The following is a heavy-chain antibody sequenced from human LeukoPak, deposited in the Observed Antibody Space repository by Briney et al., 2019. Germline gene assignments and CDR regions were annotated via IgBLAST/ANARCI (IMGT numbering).Heavy chain of an antibody. D-gene: IGHD5-12*01. V-gene: IGHV3-30*02. J-gene: IGHJ3*02. CDR2: IRYDGSNK. CDR1: GFTFSSYG. Sequence: PGGSLRLSCAASGFTFSSYGMHWVRQAPGKGLEWVAFIRYDGSNKYYADSVKGRFTISRDNSKNTLYPQMNSLRAEDTAVYYCAKTDYSGYDHAFDIWGQGTMVTVSS. CDR3: AKTDYSGYDHAFDI.